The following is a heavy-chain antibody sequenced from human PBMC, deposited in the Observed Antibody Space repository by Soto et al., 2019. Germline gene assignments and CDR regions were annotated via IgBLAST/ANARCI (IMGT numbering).Heavy chain of an antibody. CDR2: ISSSSSYI. J-gene: IGHJ6*02. CDR1: GFTFSSYS. D-gene: IGHD4-17*01. CDR3: ARDTEGYNGMDV. V-gene: IGHV3-21*01. Sequence: GGSLRLSCAASGFTFSSYSMNWVRQAPGKGLEWVSSISSSSSYIYYADSVKGRFTISRDNAKNSLYLQMNSLRAEDTAVYYCARDTEGYNGMDVWGQGTTVTVSS.